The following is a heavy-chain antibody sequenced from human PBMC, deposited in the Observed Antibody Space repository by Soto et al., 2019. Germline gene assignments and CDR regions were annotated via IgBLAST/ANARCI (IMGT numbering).Heavy chain of an antibody. V-gene: IGHV4-31*03. CDR3: ARVPYYYGSGSSDY. CDR2: IYYSGSA. CDR1: GGSINSGAFY. D-gene: IGHD3-10*01. Sequence: SETLSLTCTVFGGSINSGAFYWSWIRQHPGRGLEWIGYIYYSGSAYYNPSLKSRLVLSIDTSNNQFSLKLSYVSAADTAVYYCARVPYYYGSGSSDYWGQGILVT. J-gene: IGHJ4*02.